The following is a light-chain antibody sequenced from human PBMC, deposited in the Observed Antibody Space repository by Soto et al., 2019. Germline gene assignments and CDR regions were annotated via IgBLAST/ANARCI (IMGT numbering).Light chain of an antibody. CDR2: EGT. V-gene: IGLV2-23*01. J-gene: IGLJ2*01. Sequence: QSALTQPASVSGSPGQSITISCTRTSSDVGGYIVVSWYQQHPGKAPKLIIYEGTQRPSGVSYRFSGSKSGNSASLTISGLQAEDEAFYFCCSYVGSSVIFGGGTQLTVL. CDR1: SSDVGGYIV. CDR3: CSYVGSSVI.